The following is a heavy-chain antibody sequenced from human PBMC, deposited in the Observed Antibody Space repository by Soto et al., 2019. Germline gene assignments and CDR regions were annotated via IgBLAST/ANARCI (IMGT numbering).Heavy chain of an antibody. V-gene: IGHV4-59*02. J-gene: IGHJ2*01. CDR2: IYYSGST. CDR1: GGSVSDHY. D-gene: IGHD6-13*01. CDR3: ARARWAAAGTGSWYFDL. Sequence: QVQLQESGPGLVKPSETLSLTCTVSGGSVSDHYWSWIRRPPGKGLGWIGYIYYSGSTNYNPSRKSRVTISVDTSKNQFSLKLSSVTAADTAVYYCARARWAAAGTGSWYFDLWGRGTLVTVSS.